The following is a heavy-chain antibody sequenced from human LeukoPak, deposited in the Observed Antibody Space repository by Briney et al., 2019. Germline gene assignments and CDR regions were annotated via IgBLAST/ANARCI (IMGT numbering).Heavy chain of an antibody. D-gene: IGHD3-10*01. CDR2: ISYSGGT. Sequence: SETLSLTCTVSGGSISSSSFYWGWIRQPPGKGLEWIGSISYSGGTSYNPSLKSRVTISVDTSKYQFSLKLSSVTAADTAVYYCVRRLFGEPRVDYWGQGTLVTVSA. CDR3: VRRLFGEPRVDY. V-gene: IGHV4-39*01. CDR1: GGSISSSSFY. J-gene: IGHJ4*02.